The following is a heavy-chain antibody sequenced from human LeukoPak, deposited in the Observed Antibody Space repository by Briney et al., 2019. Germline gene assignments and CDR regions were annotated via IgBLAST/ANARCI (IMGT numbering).Heavy chain of an antibody. J-gene: IGHJ4*02. D-gene: IGHD3-10*01. CDR1: GFTFNRYG. V-gene: IGHV3-30*02. Sequence: GGSLRLSCAASGFTFNRYGIHWVRQAPGKGLEWVAFIRYDGSHQYYADSMKGRFTISRDNSKNTLYLQMSSLRAEDTAVYYCAKDRGRQGIRGIIISYYFDYWGQGTLVTVSS. CDR3: AKDRGRQGIRGIIISYYFDY. CDR2: IRYDGSHQ.